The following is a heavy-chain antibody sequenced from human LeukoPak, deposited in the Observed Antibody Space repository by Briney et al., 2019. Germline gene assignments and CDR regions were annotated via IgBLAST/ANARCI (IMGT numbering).Heavy chain of an antibody. V-gene: IGHV1-2*02. CDR2: INPNSGGT. J-gene: IGHJ4*02. Sequence: ASVKVSCKASGYTFTGYYMHWVRQAPGQGLEWMGWINPNSGGTNYAQKFQGRVTMTRDTSISTAYMELNRLRSDDTAVYYCARGADYDFWSGYYQPYYFDYWGQGTLVTVSS. CDR3: ARGADYDFWSGYYQPYYFDY. CDR1: GYTFTGYY. D-gene: IGHD3-3*01.